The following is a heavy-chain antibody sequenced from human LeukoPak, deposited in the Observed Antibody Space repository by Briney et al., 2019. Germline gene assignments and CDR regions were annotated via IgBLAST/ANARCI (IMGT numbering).Heavy chain of an antibody. J-gene: IGHJ4*02. Sequence: GGSLRLSCAASGFIFSNYWMSWVRHIPGEGLEWLANIKYDGSEEYYVDSVRGRFTISRDNAKNSLYLQMNSLRVEDTAVYYCARAADRSSDYWGQGTLVTVSS. CDR2: IKYDGSEE. CDR3: ARAADRSSDY. D-gene: IGHD6-13*01. V-gene: IGHV3-7*04. CDR1: GFIFSNYW.